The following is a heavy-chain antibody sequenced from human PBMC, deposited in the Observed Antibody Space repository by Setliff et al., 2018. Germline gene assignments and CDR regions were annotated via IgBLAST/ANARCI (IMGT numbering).Heavy chain of an antibody. D-gene: IGHD3-3*01. CDR1: GYTLTELS. J-gene: IGHJ3*02. V-gene: IGHV1-24*01. CDR3: ARDYYDFWSGYLAGDDAFDI. Sequence: ASVKVSCKVSGYTLTELSRHWVRQAPGKGLEWMGGFDPEDGETIYAQKFQGRVTMTEDTSTDTTYMELSSLRSEDTAVYYCARDYYDFWSGYLAGDDAFDIWGQGTMVTVS. CDR2: FDPEDGET.